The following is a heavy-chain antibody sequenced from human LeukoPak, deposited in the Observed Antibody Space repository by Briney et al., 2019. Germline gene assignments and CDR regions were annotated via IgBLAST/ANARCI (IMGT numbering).Heavy chain of an antibody. CDR1: GFTFSNYW. Sequence: GGSLRLSCAASGFTFSNYWVSWVRQAPGKGLEWVANIKQDGSEKYYVDSVKGRFTISRENAKNSLYLQMNSLRAEDTAVYYCARDNWSGIAFYLDYWGQGTLVTVSS. V-gene: IGHV3-7*01. CDR3: ARDNWSGIAFYLDY. CDR2: IKQDGSEK. J-gene: IGHJ4*02. D-gene: IGHD6-13*01.